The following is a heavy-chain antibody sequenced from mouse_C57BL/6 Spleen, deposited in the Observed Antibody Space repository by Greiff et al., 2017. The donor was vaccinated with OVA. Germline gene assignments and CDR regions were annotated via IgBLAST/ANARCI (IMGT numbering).Heavy chain of an antibody. J-gene: IGHJ4*01. V-gene: IGHV1-72*01. CDR3: AREGIGDYEYDGRCAMDY. Sequence: VQLQQPGAELVKPGASVKLSCKASGYTFTSYWMHWVKQRPGRGLEWIGRIDPNSGGTKYNEKFKSKATLTVDKPSSTAYMQLSSLTSEDSAVYYGAREGIGDYEYDGRCAMDYWGQGTSVTVSS. CDR2: IDPNSGGT. CDR1: GYTFTSYW. D-gene: IGHD2-4*01.